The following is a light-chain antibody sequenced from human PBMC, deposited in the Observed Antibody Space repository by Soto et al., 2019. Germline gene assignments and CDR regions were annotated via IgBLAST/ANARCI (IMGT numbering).Light chain of an antibody. V-gene: IGKV3D-20*02. CDR3: QQRSDWPT. J-gene: IGKJ5*01. CDR1: QSVSNNY. Sequence: EIVLTQSPGTLSLSPGERATLSCRASQSVSNNYLAWYQQKPGQAPRLLIYGASNRATGIPDRFSGSGSGTDFTLTISSLEPEDFAVYYCQQRSDWPTFGQGTRLEIK. CDR2: GAS.